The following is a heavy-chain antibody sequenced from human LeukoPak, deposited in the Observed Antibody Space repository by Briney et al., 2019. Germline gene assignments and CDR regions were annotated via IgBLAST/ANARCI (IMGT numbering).Heavy chain of an antibody. J-gene: IGHJ4*02. D-gene: IGHD4-17*01. V-gene: IGHV4-30-4*08. CDR1: GGSINTANYC. CDR2: ISYSGTP. Sequence: SQTLSLTCNVSGGSINTANYCWTWIRQPPGKGREWIGYISYSGTPYYNPSLNSRVTISLDTPKNQFSLILNSVTAADTAMYYCARDRYGDFEDYWGQGTLVTVSS. CDR3: ARDRYGDFEDY.